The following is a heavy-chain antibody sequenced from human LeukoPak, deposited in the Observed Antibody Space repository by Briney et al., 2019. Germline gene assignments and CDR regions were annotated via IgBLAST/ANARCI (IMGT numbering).Heavy chain of an antibody. Sequence: GGSLRLSCAASGFTFSSYTMHWVRQAPGKGLEWVAIILYDGSNRYHADSVKGRFTISRDNSKNTLYLQMNSLRPEDTAVYYCARQGDRYFDYWGQGTLVTASS. J-gene: IGHJ4*02. V-gene: IGHV3-30*04. D-gene: IGHD3-16*01. CDR1: GFTFSSYT. CDR2: ILYDGSNR. CDR3: ARQGDRYFDY.